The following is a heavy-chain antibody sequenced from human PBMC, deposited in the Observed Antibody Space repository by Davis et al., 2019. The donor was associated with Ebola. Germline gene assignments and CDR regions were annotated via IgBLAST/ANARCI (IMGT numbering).Heavy chain of an antibody. CDR1: GFSFSNYA. Sequence: PGGSLRLSCAASGFSFSNYAMSWVRQAPGKGLTWVSVISAVGSNTYYADSVKGRFTVSRDNSKNTLYLQMNSLRTDDTAIYYCAKTSVEWLQLWPINFWGQGALVTVSA. D-gene: IGHD5-24*01. CDR3: AKTSVEWLQLWPINF. V-gene: IGHV3-23*01. J-gene: IGHJ4*02. CDR2: ISAVGSNT.